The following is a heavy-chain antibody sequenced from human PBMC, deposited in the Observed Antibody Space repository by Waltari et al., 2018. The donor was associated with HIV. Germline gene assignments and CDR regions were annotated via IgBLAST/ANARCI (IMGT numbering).Heavy chain of an antibody. D-gene: IGHD2-2*01. CDR2: IYFSGRT. J-gene: IGHJ4*02. CDR1: GGSVSRGDYY. Sequence: QVQLQESGPGLVKPSETLSLTCTVSGGSVSRGDYYWNWIRQPPGKGLQGIGHIYFSGRTQYSGCPKDNPSHKSRVTISIDTSKSQFSLKLTSVTASDTAVYYCATVLFNQRYCGTNSGYDYWGQGTLVTVSS. V-gene: IGHV4-61*08. CDR3: ATVLFNQRYCGTNSGYDY.